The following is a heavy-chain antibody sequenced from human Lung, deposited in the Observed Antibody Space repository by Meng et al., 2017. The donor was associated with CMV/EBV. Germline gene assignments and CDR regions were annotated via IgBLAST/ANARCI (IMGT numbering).Heavy chain of an antibody. CDR3: ATDGGAAAGTTPRGP. Sequence: GESLKISCAASGFTFSSYAMHWVRQAPGKGLEWVAVISYDGSNKYYADSVKGRFTISRDNSKNTLYLQMNSLRAEDTAVYYCATDGGAAAGTTPRGPWGQGTLVXVSS. J-gene: IGHJ5*02. CDR2: ISYDGSNK. CDR1: GFTFSSYA. D-gene: IGHD6-13*01. V-gene: IGHV3-30*04.